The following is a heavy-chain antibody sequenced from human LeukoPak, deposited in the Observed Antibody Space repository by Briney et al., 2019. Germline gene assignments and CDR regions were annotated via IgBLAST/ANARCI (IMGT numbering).Heavy chain of an antibody. V-gene: IGHV4-4*08. Sequence: SETLSLTCSVYGDSIRTDYWSWIRQSPGKGLEGIGKIDKRATYQYNPSCESRVAVSPDTSKNEFSLKLNSVTSADTAIYYCARGGASCYGCHNWFDPWGQGTRVTVSS. CDR3: ARGGASCYGCHNWFDP. D-gene: IGHD2-2*01. CDR1: GDSIRTDY. J-gene: IGHJ5*02. CDR2: IDKRATY.